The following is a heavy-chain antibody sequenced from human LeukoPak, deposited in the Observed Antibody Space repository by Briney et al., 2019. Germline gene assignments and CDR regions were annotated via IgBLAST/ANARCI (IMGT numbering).Heavy chain of an antibody. D-gene: IGHD5-18*01. Sequence: GGSLRLSWAASGFTVSSNYMSWVRQAPGKGLEWVSVIYSGGSTYYADSVKGRFTISRDNSKNTLYLQMNTLRAEDTAVYYCASTDTAMAPFDYWGQGTLVTVSS. CDR3: ASTDTAMAPFDY. CDR2: IYSGGST. CDR1: GFTVSSNY. V-gene: IGHV3-53*01. J-gene: IGHJ4*02.